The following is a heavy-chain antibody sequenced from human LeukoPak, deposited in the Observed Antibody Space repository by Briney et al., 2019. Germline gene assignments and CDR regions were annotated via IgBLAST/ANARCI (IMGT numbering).Heavy chain of an antibody. CDR2: ISYDGSNK. Sequence: PGGSLRLSCAASGFTFSSYGMHWVRQAPGKGLEWVAVISYDGSNKYYADSVKGRFTISRDNSKKTLYLQMNSLRADDTALYYCAKVMGDWSNLEYWGQGTLVTVSS. D-gene: IGHD3-16*01. CDR1: GFTFSSYG. CDR3: AKVMGDWSNLEY. V-gene: IGHV3-30*18. J-gene: IGHJ4*02.